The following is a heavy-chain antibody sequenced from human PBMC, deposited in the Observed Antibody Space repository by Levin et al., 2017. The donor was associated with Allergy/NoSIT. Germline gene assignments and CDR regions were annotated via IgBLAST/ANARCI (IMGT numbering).Heavy chain of an antibody. Sequence: SVKVSCKASGGTFSSYAISWVRQAPGQGLEWMGGIIPIFGTANYAQKFQGRVTITADKSTSTAYMELSSLRSEDTAVYYCAREPVYSSSPKNWFDPWGQGTLVTVSS. J-gene: IGHJ5*02. CDR1: GGTFSSYA. CDR3: AREPVYSSSPKNWFDP. D-gene: IGHD6-13*01. V-gene: IGHV1-69*06. CDR2: IIPIFGTA.